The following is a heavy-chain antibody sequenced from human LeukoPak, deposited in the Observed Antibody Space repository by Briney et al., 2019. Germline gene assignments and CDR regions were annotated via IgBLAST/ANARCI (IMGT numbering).Heavy chain of an antibody. CDR3: AKEAGYNYAPLDF. CDR1: GFTFSGYG. V-gene: IGHV3-30*18. CDR2: ISSDGSVN. J-gene: IGHJ4*02. D-gene: IGHD5-18*01. Sequence: PGRSLRLSCAASGFTFSGYGMQWVRQAPGKGLDWVAVISSDGSVNHYADSVKGRFTISRDNSRNTLDLQMNSLREEDTAVYFCAKEAGYNYAPLDFWGQGTLVTVSS.